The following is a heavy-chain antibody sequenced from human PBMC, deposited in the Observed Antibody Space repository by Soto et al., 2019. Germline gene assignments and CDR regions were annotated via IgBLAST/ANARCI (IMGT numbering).Heavy chain of an antibody. J-gene: IGHJ4*02. Sequence: QVHLVQSGAEVKEPGASVKVSCKASGYTFTSHVMHWVRQAPGQRLEWMGWVNGGNGNTKYSQRFQGRVTISRDTSAPPATRGRGGLPLEAKAVYSGAEPSVMGPPSGPLASGGEGPLVSVPA. CDR1: GYTFTSHV. D-gene: IGHD3-10*01. CDR3: AEPSVMGPPSGPLAS. V-gene: IGHV1-3*01. CDR2: VNGGNGNT.